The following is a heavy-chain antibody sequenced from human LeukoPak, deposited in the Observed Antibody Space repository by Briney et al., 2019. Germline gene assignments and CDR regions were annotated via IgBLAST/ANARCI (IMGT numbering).Heavy chain of an antibody. CDR1: GFTFSSYA. V-gene: IGHV3-23*01. J-gene: IGHJ5*02. D-gene: IGHD2-15*01. CDR2: ISGSGGST. Sequence: GGSLRLSCSASGFTFSSYAMSWVRQGPGKGREGGSGISGSGGSTYYADSVKGRFTISRDNSKNTLYLQMNSLRAEDTAVYYCAKLPIVVVVAATWWFDPWGQGTLVTVSS. CDR3: AKLPIVVVVAATWWFDP.